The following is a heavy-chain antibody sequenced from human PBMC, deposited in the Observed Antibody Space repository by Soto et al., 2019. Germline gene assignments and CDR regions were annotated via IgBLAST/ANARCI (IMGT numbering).Heavy chain of an antibody. J-gene: IGHJ4*02. Sequence: ASVKVSCKASGYTFTSYYMYWVRQAPGQGLEWMGIINPSGGSTSYAQKFQGRVTMTRDTSTSTVYMELSSLRSEDTAVYYCARDRRILLWFGELVENSAFDYWGQGTLVTVSS. CDR3: ARDRRILLWFGELVENSAFDY. V-gene: IGHV1-46*01. CDR1: GYTFTSYY. D-gene: IGHD3-10*01. CDR2: INPSGGST.